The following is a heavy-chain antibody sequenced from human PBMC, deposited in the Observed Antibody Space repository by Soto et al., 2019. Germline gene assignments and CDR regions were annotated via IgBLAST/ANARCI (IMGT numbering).Heavy chain of an antibody. D-gene: IGHD2-2*01. V-gene: IGHV3-23*01. J-gene: IGHJ4*02. Sequence: PGGSLRLSCAASGFPFSTYAMSWVRQAPGKGLEWVSTIVSSGAGTYYPDSMKGRFTISRDNSKNTVYLQMNSLRAEDTAVYYCAKDLDATVFNFLSLGQATLVTV. CDR3: AKDLDATVFNFLS. CDR1: GFPFSTYA. CDR2: IVSSGAGT.